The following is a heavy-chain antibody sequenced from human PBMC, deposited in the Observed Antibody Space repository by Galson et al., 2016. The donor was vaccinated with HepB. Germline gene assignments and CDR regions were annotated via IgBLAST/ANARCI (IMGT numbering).Heavy chain of an antibody. V-gene: IGHV3-11*06. Sequence: SLRLSCAASGFPFSDYYMTWIRQTPGKGLEWVTHMSSRGIYTQYADSVKGRFTISRDYTKNSHYLQMNSLRAEDTAVYYCAREPVRLYGLLTGPPKNPDYWGQGTLVTVSS. J-gene: IGHJ4*02. D-gene: IGHD3-9*01. CDR3: AREPVRLYGLLTGPPKNPDY. CDR2: MSSRGIYT. CDR1: GFPFSDYY.